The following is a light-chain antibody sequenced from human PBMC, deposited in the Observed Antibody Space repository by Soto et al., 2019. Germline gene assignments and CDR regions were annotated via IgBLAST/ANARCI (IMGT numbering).Light chain of an antibody. J-gene: IGKJ4*01. Sequence: IVMSQSPDSLAVSLGERATIKCKSSQTLYRSSNKRHYLAWYQQTPGQRPRLLISWAYTRESGVPGRFSAGGSGTDLTLTITNLQADDVETYYYHQYFSAPQAFGERNTV. CDR2: WAY. CDR1: QTLYRSSNKRHY. CDR3: HQYFSAPQA. V-gene: IGKV4-1*01.